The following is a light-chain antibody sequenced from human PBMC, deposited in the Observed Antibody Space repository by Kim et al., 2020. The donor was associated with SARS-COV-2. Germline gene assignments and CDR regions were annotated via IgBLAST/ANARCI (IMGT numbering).Light chain of an antibody. CDR3: QQYKTYWT. V-gene: IGKV1-5*03. CDR2: KAS. J-gene: IGKJ1*01. CDR1: QSISSW. Sequence: DIQMTQSPSTLSASVGDRLTITCRASQSISSWLAWYQQKPGKAPKLLFYKASSLESGVPSRFSGSGSGTEFTLTISSLQPDDFATYYCQQYKTYWTFGQGTKVDIK.